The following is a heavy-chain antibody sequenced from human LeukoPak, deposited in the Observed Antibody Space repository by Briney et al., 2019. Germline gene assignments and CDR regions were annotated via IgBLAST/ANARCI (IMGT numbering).Heavy chain of an antibody. J-gene: IGHJ4*02. CDR1: GFIFTGHW. V-gene: IGHV3-7*05. D-gene: IGHD5-24*01. CDR2: VKQDESEK. CDR3: ARVMGGTGNNFDY. Sequence: GGSLRLSCAASGFIFTGHWMAWVRQAPGKGLEWVANVKQDESEKHYVDSVKGRVTNSRDNAKSSVYLQMNSLRDEDTAMYYCARVMGGTGNNFDYWGQGILVTVSS.